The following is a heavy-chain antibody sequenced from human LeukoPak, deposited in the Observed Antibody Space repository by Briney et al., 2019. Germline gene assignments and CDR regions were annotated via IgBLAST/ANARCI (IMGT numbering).Heavy chain of an antibody. CDR3: ARAGRLFRRFDP. V-gene: IGHV1-8*03. CDR1: GYTFTSYD. D-gene: IGHD3-22*01. J-gene: IGHJ5*02. Sequence: ASVKVSCKASGYTFTSYDINWVRQATGQGLEWMGWMDPNSGNTGYAQKFQGRVTITRNTSISTAYMELSSLRSEDTAVYYCARAGRLFRRFDPWGQGTLVTVSS. CDR2: MDPNSGNT.